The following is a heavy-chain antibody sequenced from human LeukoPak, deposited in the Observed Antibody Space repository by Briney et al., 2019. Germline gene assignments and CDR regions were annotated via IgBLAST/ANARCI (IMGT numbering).Heavy chain of an antibody. CDR3: AGQRITIFGVVIARGAFDI. CDR1: GGSISSYY. CDR2: IYYSGST. D-gene: IGHD3-3*01. Sequence: SETLSLTCTVSGGSISSYYWGWIRQPPGKGLEWIGSIYYSGSTYYNPSLKSRVTISVDTSKNQFSLKLSSVTAADTAVYYCAGQRITIFGVVIARGAFDIWGQGTMVTVSS. V-gene: IGHV4-39*01. J-gene: IGHJ3*02.